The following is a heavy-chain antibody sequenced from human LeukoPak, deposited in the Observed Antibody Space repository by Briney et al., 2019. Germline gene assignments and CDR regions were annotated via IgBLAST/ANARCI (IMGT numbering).Heavy chain of an antibody. J-gene: IGHJ3*02. D-gene: IGHD3-10*01. Sequence: ASVKVSCKASGYTFTGYYMHWVRQAPGQGLEWMGWINPNSGGTNYAQKFQGRVTMTRDTSISTAYMELSRLRSDDTAVYYCAGEGTMVRGVRGDAFDIWGQGTTVTVSS. V-gene: IGHV1-2*02. CDR2: INPNSGGT. CDR1: GYTFTGYY. CDR3: AGEGTMVRGVRGDAFDI.